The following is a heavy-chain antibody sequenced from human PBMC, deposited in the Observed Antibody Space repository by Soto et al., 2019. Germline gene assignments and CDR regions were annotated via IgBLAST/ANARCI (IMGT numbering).Heavy chain of an antibody. CDR2: IYYSGNT. D-gene: IGHD3-16*01. V-gene: IGHV4-39*01. Sequence: SETLSLTCTVSGGSITTSSYSWGWIRRPPGKGLEWLGSIYYSGNTYYNPSLKSRVTMSVDTSKNQFSLQLNSVTPEDTAVYYCARGGQNWFDPWGQGTLVTVSS. CDR1: GGSITTSSYS. CDR3: ARGGQNWFDP. J-gene: IGHJ5*02.